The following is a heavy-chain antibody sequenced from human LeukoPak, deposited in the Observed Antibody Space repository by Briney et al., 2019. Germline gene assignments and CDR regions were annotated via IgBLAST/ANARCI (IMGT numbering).Heavy chain of an antibody. CDR2: ISWNRGSI. V-gene: IGHV3-9*01. Sequence: GGSLRLSCAASSFTFADYSMHSARQAPGKGMECVSFISWNRGSIGYEDSVKGRFTISRDNAKNSLYLQMNSLRDEDKALNYCAKGLGGYSYGSKGVFDYWGQGTLVTVSS. CDR3: AKGLGGYSYGSKGVFDY. D-gene: IGHD5-18*01. CDR1: SFTFADYS. J-gene: IGHJ4*02.